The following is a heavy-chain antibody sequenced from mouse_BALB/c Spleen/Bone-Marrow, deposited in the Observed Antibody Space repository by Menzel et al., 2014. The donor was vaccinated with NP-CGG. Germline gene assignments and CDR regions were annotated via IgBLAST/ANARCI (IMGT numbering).Heavy chain of an antibody. J-gene: IGHJ3*01. Sequence: EVKLVESGGGLVKPGGSLKLSCAASGFTFSSFAMSWVRQTPEKRLEWVATISSGGGHTYYPDSVKGRFTISRDNAKNSLYLQMSSLRSKDTAMYYCARQESIYDGYYGGFTYWGQGTLVTVSA. CDR2: ISSGGGHT. CDR3: ARQESIYDGYYGGFTY. CDR1: GFTFSSFA. D-gene: IGHD2-3*01. V-gene: IGHV5-9-3*01.